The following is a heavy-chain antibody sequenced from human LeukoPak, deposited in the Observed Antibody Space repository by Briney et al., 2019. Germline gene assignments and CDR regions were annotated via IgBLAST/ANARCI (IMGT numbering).Heavy chain of an antibody. D-gene: IGHD2-15*01. CDR3: AKSLTPGVADY. CDR1: GFTFSTYH. V-gene: IGHV3-21*01. J-gene: IGHJ4*02. Sequence: GGSLRLSCATSGFTFSTYHMNWVRQAPGKGLEWVSSISSTSSYIYYADSVKGRFTISRDNAKSSLYLQMNSLGAEDTAVYYCAKSLTPGVADYWGQGTLVTVSS. CDR2: ISSTSSYI.